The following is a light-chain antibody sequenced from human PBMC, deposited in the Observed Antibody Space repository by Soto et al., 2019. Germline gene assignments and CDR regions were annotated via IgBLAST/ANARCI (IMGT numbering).Light chain of an antibody. CDR3: QSYDGSRSGWV. CDR2: GNS. CDR1: SSNIGAGYD. J-gene: IGLJ3*02. Sequence: QSVLTQPPSVSGAPGQRVTISCTGSSSNIGAGYDVYWYQQLPGTAPKLLIYGNSNRPSGVPDRFSGSKSGTSASLAITGLLSEEEADYYCQSYDGSRSGWVFGGGTKLTVL. V-gene: IGLV1-40*01.